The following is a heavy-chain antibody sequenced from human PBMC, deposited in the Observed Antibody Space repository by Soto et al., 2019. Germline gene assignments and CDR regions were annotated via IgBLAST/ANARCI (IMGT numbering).Heavy chain of an antibody. D-gene: IGHD3-3*01. CDR1: GGSFSGYY. V-gene: IGHV4-34*01. Sequence: PSETLSLTCAVYGGSFSGYYWSWIRQPPGKGLEWIGEINHSGSTNYNPSLKSRVTISVDTSKNQFSLKLSSVTAADTAVYYCARGRNGITIFGVVSAYYYGLDVWGQG. CDR3: ARGRNGITIFGVVSAYYYGLDV. J-gene: IGHJ6*02. CDR2: INHSGST.